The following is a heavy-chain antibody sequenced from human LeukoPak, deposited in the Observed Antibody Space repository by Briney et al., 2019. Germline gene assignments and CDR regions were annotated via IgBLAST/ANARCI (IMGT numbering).Heavy chain of an antibody. CDR1: GFTFSSYA. Sequence: GGSLRLSCAASGFTFSSYAMSWVRQAPGKGLEWVSVIYSGGSTYYADSVKCRFTISRDNSKNTLYLQMNSLRAEDTAVYYCASPYYYGSGSYFDYWGQGTLVTVSS. V-gene: IGHV3-66*01. CDR2: IYSGGST. D-gene: IGHD3-10*01. J-gene: IGHJ4*02. CDR3: ASPYYYGSGSYFDY.